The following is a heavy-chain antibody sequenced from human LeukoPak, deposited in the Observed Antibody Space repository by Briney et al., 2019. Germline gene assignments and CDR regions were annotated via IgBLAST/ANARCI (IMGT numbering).Heavy chain of an antibody. CDR1: GFTFSDYW. Sequence: PGGSLRLSCAVSGFTFSDYWMGWVRQAPGKGLAWVANIKQDGNEKYYADSVKGRFTISRDNGKNSLDLQMNSLRADDTAVYYCARDTLGEGEDANYAVYYFDYWGQGTVVTVSS. CDR3: ARDTLGEGEDANYAVYYFDY. V-gene: IGHV3-7*01. J-gene: IGHJ4*02. CDR2: IKQDGNEK. D-gene: IGHD4/OR15-4a*01.